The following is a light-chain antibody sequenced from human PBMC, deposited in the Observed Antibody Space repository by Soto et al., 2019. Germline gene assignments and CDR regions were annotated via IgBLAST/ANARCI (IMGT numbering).Light chain of an antibody. Sequence: EIVLTQSPGTLSVSPGEIATLSCRASLSISSNYLAWYQQKPGQAPSLLIYGASSRATGIPDRFSGSGSGTDFTLTISRLEPEYSAIYYCQQYGSWTFGQGTKVEIK. V-gene: IGKV3-20*01. CDR2: GAS. CDR3: QQYGSWT. J-gene: IGKJ1*01. CDR1: LSISSNY.